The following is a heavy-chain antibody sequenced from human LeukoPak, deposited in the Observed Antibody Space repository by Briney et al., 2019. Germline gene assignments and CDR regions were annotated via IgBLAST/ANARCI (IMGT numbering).Heavy chain of an antibody. V-gene: IGHV1-69*05. CDR3: ARGPQGVVPAAMRYYCYMDV. CDR2: IIPIFGTA. CDR1: GGTFSSYA. Sequence: ASVKVSCKASGGTFSSYAISWVRQAPGQGLEWMGRIIPIFGTANYAQKFQGRVTITTDESTSTAYMELSSLRSEDTAVYYCARGPQGVVPAAMRYYCYMDVWGKGTTVTASS. J-gene: IGHJ6*03. D-gene: IGHD2-2*01.